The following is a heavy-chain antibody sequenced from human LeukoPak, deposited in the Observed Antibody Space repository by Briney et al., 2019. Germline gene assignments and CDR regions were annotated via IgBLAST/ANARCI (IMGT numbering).Heavy chain of an antibody. J-gene: IGHJ4*02. CDR3: ASWSIVVVPAAMTSVG. V-gene: IGHV3-21*01. D-gene: IGHD2-2*01. Sequence: PGGSLRLSCAASGFTFSSYSMNWVRQAPGKGLEWVSSISSSSSYIYYADSVKGRFTISRDNAKNSLYLQMNSLRAEDTAVYYCASWSIVVVPAAMTSVGWGQGTLVTVSS. CDR1: GFTFSSYS. CDR2: ISSSSSYI.